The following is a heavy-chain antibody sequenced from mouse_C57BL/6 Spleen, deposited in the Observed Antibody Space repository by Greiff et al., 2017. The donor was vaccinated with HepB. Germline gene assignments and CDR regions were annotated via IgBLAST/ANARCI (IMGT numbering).Heavy chain of an antibody. Sequence: VQLQQSGAELVKPGASVKMSCKASGYTFTSYWITWVKQRPGQGLEWIGDIYPGSGSTNYNEKFKSKATLTVDTSSSTAYMQLSSLTSEDSAVYYCERGNDYDRLDYWGQGTTLTVSS. D-gene: IGHD2-4*01. J-gene: IGHJ2*01. CDR2: IYPGSGST. CDR1: GYTFTSYW. V-gene: IGHV1-55*01. CDR3: ERGNDYDRLDY.